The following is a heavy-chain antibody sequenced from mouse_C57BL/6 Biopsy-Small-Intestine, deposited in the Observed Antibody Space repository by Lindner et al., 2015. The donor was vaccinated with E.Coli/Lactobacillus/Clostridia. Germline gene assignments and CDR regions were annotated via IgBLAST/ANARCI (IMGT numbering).Heavy chain of an antibody. J-gene: IGHJ2*01. V-gene: IGHV3-6*01. CDR3: AVLLYYFDY. CDR1: LLHHQWLL. Sequence: VQLQESWTWPRESFSVSVSHLLCHWLLHHQWLLLELDPAVPGNKLEWMGYISYDGSNKYNPSLKNRISIIRDTSKNQFFLKLNSVTFEDTATYYCAVLLYYFDYWGQGTTLTVSS. CDR2: ISYDGSN.